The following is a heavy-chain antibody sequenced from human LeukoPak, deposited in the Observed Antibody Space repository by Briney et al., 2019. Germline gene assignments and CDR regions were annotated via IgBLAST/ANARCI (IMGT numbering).Heavy chain of an antibody. D-gene: IGHD4-17*01. CDR1: GFTFSSYA. J-gene: IGHJ4*02. CDR2: ISSNGGST. Sequence: GGSLRLSCAASGFTFSSYAMHWVRQAPGKGLEYGSAISSNGGSTYYANSVKGRFTISRDNSKNTLYLQMGSLRAEDIAVYYCARDHIQYGAKGGLFDYWGQGTMVTVSS. V-gene: IGHV3-64*01. CDR3: ARDHIQYGAKGGLFDY.